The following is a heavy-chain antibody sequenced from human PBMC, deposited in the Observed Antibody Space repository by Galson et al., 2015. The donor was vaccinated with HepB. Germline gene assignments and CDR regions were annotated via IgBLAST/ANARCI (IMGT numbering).Heavy chain of an antibody. D-gene: IGHD2-15*01. V-gene: IGHV3-21*01. Sequence: SLRLSCAASGFTFSSYSMNWVRQAPGKGLEWVSSISSSSSYIYYADSVKGRFTISGDNAKNSLYLQMNSLRAEDTAVYYCARDGRGYYYYGMDVWGQGTTVTVSS. CDR3: ARDGRGYYYYGMDV. CDR2: ISSSSSYI. CDR1: GFTFSSYS. J-gene: IGHJ6*02.